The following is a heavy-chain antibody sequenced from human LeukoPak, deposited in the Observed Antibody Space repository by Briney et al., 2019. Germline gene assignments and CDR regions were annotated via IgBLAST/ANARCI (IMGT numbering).Heavy chain of an antibody. CDR2: LYHPDST. CDR3: ARQYDSYFYYYLDL. CDR1: GYPINNAYY. Sequence: PSETLSLTCGVSGYPINNAYYWVWIRPPPGKGLEWIGRLYHPDSTYYNPSLKSRVTMSVDTSRNQFSLRLSFVPAADTAVYYCARQYDSYFYYYLDLWGTGTTVTVSS. J-gene: IGHJ6*03. D-gene: IGHD2-2*01. V-gene: IGHV4-38-2*01.